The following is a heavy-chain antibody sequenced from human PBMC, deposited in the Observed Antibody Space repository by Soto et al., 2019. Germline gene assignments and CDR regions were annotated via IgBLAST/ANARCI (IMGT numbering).Heavy chain of an antibody. CDR2: ISASGGST. D-gene: IGHD6-13*01. J-gene: IGHJ4*02. V-gene: IGHV3-23*01. CDR1: GFTFSTYA. Sequence: GGSLRLSCAASGFTFSTYAMAWVRQAPGKGLEWVSGISASGGSTYYADSVKGRFSISRDNSKNTLSLQMNSLRAEDTAVYYCAKENGYSSSWFEFDYWGQGTLVTV. CDR3: AKENGYSSSWFEFDY.